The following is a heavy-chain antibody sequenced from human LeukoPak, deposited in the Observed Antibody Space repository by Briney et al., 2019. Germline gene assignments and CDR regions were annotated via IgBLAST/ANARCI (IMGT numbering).Heavy chain of an antibody. CDR3: ARLDGMGHYYDSSGFIDY. V-gene: IGHV5-51*01. CDR1: GYSFTSYW. Sequence: GESLKISCKGSGYSFTSYWIGWVRQMPGKGLEWMGIIYPGDSDTRYSPSFQGQVTISADKSISTAYLQWSNLKASDTAMYFCARLDGMGHYYDSSGFIDYWGQGTLVTVSS. D-gene: IGHD3-22*01. J-gene: IGHJ4*02. CDR2: IYPGDSDT.